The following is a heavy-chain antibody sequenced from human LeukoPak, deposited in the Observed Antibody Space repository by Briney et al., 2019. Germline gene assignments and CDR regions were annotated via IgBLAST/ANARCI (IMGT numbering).Heavy chain of an antibody. J-gene: IGHJ6*03. CDR1: GYTFTSYG. V-gene: IGHV1-18*01. CDR3: ARARYYYYYYVDV. CDR2: ISAYNGNT. Sequence: ASVKVSCKASGYTFTSYGISWVRQAPGQGLEWMGWISAYNGNTNYAQKLQGRVTMTTDTSTSTAYMELRSLRSEDTAMYYCARARYYYYYYVDVWGKGTTVTVSS.